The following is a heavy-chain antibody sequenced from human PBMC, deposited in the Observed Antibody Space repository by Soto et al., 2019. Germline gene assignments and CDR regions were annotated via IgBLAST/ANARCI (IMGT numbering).Heavy chain of an antibody. CDR2: INDGSEE. V-gene: IGHV3-33*01. Sequence: QVQLVESGGGVVRPGTSLRLSCAATGFSFSAHGMHWVRQAPGKGLEWLAVINDGSEEGYADSVRGRFTISIDHARIILYVQMDNLRAEDSALYYCERDDLFVYNGLDPCGQGTVVTVSS. D-gene: IGHD1-1*01. CDR1: GFSFSAHG. J-gene: IGHJ5*02. CDR3: ERDDLFVYNGLDP.